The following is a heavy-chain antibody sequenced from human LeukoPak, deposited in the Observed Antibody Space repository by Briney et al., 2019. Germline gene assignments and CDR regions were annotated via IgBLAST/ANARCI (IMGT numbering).Heavy chain of an antibody. Sequence: PSETLSLTCTVSGDSISSGSYYWTWIRQPAGEGLEWIGRIYNGGSTKYSPSLESRVTISVDTSKNQFSLKLSSVTAADTAVYYCARDIVVADNNWFDPWGQGILVTVSS. J-gene: IGHJ5*02. CDR2: IYNGGST. CDR1: GDSISSGSYY. CDR3: ARDIVVADNNWFDP. D-gene: IGHD2-15*01. V-gene: IGHV4-61*02.